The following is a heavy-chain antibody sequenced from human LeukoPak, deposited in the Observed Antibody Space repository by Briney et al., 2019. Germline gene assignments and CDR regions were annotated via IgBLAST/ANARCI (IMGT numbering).Heavy chain of an antibody. V-gene: IGHV3-7*01. CDR1: GFTFSSYW. Sequence: GGSLRLSCAASGFTFSSYWMSWVRQAPGKGLEWVANIKQDGSEKYYVDSVKGRFTISRDNAKNSLYLQMNSLRAEDTAVYYCAKEWHSSSPSFFDYWGQGTLVTVSS. CDR2: IKQDGSEK. D-gene: IGHD6-6*01. CDR3: AKEWHSSSPSFFDY. J-gene: IGHJ4*02.